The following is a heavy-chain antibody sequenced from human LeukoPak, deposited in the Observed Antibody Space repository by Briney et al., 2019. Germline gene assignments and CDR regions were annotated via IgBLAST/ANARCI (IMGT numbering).Heavy chain of an antibody. D-gene: IGHD2-2*01. Sequence: ASVKVSCKASGYTFTSYDINWVRQATGQGLEWMGWMNPNSGNTGYAQKFQGRVTMTRNTSISTAYMELSSLRSDDTAVYYCARDGIVVVPAAPHYYYYYYMDVWGKGTTVTVSS. J-gene: IGHJ6*03. CDR1: GYTFTSYD. CDR2: MNPNSGNT. CDR3: ARDGIVVVPAAPHYYYYYYMDV. V-gene: IGHV1-8*01.